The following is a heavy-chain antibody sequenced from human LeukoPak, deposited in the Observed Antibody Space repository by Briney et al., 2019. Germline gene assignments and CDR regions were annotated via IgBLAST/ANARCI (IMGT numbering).Heavy chain of an antibody. Sequence: PGGSLRLSCAASGFTFSSYGMHWVRQAPGKGLEWVAVIWYDGSNKYYADSVEGRFTISRDNSKNTLYLQMNSLRAEDTAVYYCAREGSSSSAYFDYWGQGTLVTVPS. D-gene: IGHD6-13*01. CDR3: AREGSSSSAYFDY. J-gene: IGHJ4*02. CDR2: IWYDGSNK. CDR1: GFTFSSYG. V-gene: IGHV3-33*01.